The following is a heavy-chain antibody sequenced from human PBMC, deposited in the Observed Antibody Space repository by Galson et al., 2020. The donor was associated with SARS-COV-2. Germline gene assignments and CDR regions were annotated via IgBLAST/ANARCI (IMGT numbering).Heavy chain of an antibody. V-gene: IGHV3-15*01. Sequence: GGSLRLSCAAPGFTFTTAWMSWAPQAPGKGLEWVGRIKSKTDGGTTDYAAPVKARSTISRDDSKNTLYLQMNSLKTEDTAVYYCTTVLRYFDWLLLGWVYYFDYWGQGTLVTVSS. CDR3: TTVLRYFDWLLLGWVYYFDY. CDR1: GFTFTTAW. D-gene: IGHD3-9*01. CDR2: IKSKTDGGTT. J-gene: IGHJ4*02.